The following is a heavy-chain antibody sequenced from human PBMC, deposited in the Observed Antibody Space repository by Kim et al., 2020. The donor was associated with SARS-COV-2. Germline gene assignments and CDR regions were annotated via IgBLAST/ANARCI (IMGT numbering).Heavy chain of an antibody. V-gene: IGHV4-34*01. CDR2: INHSGRS. J-gene: IGHJ4*02. CDR1: GGSFSDYN. CDR3: ARSLSNTTGWGSHHCDL. Sequence: SETLSLTCAVYGGSFSDYNWSWIRQPPGKGLEWIGEINHSGRSNYNPSLKSRVTISVDTSKNHFSLKLTYVTAADTAVYFCARSLSNTTGWGSHHCDLWGQGILVTVSS. D-gene: IGHD3-16*02.